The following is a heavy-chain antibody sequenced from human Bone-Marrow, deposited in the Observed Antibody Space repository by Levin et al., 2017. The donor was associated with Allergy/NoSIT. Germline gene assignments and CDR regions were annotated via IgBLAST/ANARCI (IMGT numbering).Heavy chain of an antibody. Sequence: GESLKISCKASGYTFTSYYMHWVRQAPGQGLEWMGIINPSGGSTSYAQKFQGRVTMTRDTSTSTVYMELSSLRSEDTAVYYCARDMMVRDLAPSYGMDVWGQGTTVTVSS. CDR3: ARDMMVRDLAPSYGMDV. CDR1: GYTFTSYY. CDR2: INPSGGST. V-gene: IGHV1-46*01. D-gene: IGHD3-10*01. J-gene: IGHJ6*02.